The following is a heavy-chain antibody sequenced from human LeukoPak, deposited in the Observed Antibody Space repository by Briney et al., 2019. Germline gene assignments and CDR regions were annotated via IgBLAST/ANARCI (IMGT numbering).Heavy chain of an antibody. J-gene: IGHJ1*01. D-gene: IGHD3-22*01. CDR3: ARRRYYDGSGYLE. V-gene: IGHV4-39*01. CDR2: IYYSGRT. CDR1: GHSVSRSDSY. Sequence: TSETLSLTCSLSGHSVSRSDSYWDWIRQPPGKGLEWIGTIYYSGRTYYSPSLESRVTMSIDPSNNQFSLNLRSVTAADTALYYCARRRYYDGSGYLEWGQGPLLSVSS.